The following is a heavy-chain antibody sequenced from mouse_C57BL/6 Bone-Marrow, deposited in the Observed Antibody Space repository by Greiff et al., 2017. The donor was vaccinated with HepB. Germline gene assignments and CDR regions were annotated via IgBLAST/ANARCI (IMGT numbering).Heavy chain of an antibody. D-gene: IGHD1-1*01. V-gene: IGHV5-17*01. CDR3: ARGYYYGSSY. J-gene: IGHJ2*01. CDR1: GFTFSDYG. Sequence: EVKLVESGGGLVKPGGSLKLSCAASGFTFSDYGMHWVRQAPEKGLEWVAYISSGSSTIYYADTVKGRCTISRDNAKNTLFLQMTSLRSEDTAMYYCARGYYYGSSYWGQGTTLTVSS. CDR2: ISSGSSTI.